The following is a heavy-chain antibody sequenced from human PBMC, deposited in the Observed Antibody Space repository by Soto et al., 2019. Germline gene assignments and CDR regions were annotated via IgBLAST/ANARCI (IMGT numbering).Heavy chain of an antibody. Sequence: QPGGSLRLSFTASGFTFSSYAMDWVRQAPGKGLEWLSDISGGGDASHYADSVKVRFTISRDNSNNTLFLQMSSLRAEDTAVYYCAKRPTDFWSGYWPSDXWGQGTLVTVSX. CDR1: GFTFSSYA. CDR2: ISGGGDAS. V-gene: IGHV3-23*01. D-gene: IGHD3-3*01. J-gene: IGHJ4*02. CDR3: AKRPTDFWSGYWPSDX.